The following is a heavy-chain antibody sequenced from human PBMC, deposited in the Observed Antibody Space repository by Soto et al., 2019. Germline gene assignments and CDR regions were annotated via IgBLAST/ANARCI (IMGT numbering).Heavy chain of an antibody. CDR3: ATPAWGLWFGYMDV. V-gene: IGHV3-53*04. Sequence: EVQLVESGGGLVQPGGSLRLSCAVSGFTVSGNYMSWVRQAPGKGLEWVSVLYSGGTTSYADSVKGRFTISRHNANNTLFLQMDSPRVHDSAIYYCATPAWGLWFGYMDVWGKGTTVTVSS. D-gene: IGHD3-10*01. J-gene: IGHJ6*03. CDR1: GFTVSGNY. CDR2: LYSGGTT.